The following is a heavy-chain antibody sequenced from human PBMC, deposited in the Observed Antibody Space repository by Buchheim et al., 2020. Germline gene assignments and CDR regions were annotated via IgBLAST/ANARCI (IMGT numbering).Heavy chain of an antibody. CDR3: ADSSGRFHYGLDV. CDR1: GFTFSDYW. V-gene: IGHV3-74*01. Sequence: EVQLVESGGGLVQPGGSLRLSCAASGFTFSDYWMYWVRQAPGKGLLWVSRINSDGSRISYADSVKGRFTISRDNAKNTVYLQMNSLRVEDTAVYYCADSSGRFHYGLDVWGQGTT. CDR2: INSDGSRI. J-gene: IGHJ6*02. D-gene: IGHD6-19*01.